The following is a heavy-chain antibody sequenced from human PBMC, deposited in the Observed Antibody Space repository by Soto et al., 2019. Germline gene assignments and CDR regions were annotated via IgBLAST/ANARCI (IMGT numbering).Heavy chain of an antibody. V-gene: IGHV1-3*01. D-gene: IGHD3-22*01. J-gene: IGHJ4*02. CDR3: ARDLDTAGSGYSWFDF. CDR2: VNGDDDHT. CDR1: GYTFIAYS. Sequence: QVQIVQSGAEVKKPGASVKVSCKASGYTFIAYSIHWLRQAPGQRLEWMGWVNGDDDHTKYSQKFQGRVTMTSDTTATTTSMELRSLGSEDTAVYYCARDLDTAGSGYSWFDFWGQGTLVTVSS.